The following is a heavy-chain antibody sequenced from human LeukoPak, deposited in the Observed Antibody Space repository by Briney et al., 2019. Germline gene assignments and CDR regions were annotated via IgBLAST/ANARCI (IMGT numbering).Heavy chain of an antibody. D-gene: IGHD3-10*01. Sequence: GGSLRLSCAASGFTFSSYAMSWVRQAPGKGLEWVSAISGSGGSTYYADSVKGRFTISSDNSKNTLYLQMNSLRAEDTAVYYCAKAVLWFGESYFDYWGQGTLVTVSS. V-gene: IGHV3-23*01. CDR3: AKAVLWFGESYFDY. CDR2: ISGSGGST. CDR1: GFTFSSYA. J-gene: IGHJ4*02.